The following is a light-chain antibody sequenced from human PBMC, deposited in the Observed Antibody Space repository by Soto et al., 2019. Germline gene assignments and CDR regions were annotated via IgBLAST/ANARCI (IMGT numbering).Light chain of an antibody. CDR3: QQYDNLPIT. J-gene: IGKJ5*01. CDR1: QDISNY. Sequence: DIQMTQSPSSLSASVGDRITITCQASQDISNYLNWYQQMPGKAPKLLIYDASNLETGVPSRFSGIGSGTDFTFTIRHLQPEDIATYYCQQYDNLPITFGQGTRLESK. V-gene: IGKV1-33*01. CDR2: DAS.